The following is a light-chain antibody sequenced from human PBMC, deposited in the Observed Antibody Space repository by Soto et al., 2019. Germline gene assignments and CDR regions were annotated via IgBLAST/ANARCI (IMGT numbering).Light chain of an antibody. J-gene: IGKJ4*01. CDR1: EDISSY. CDR3: QPYDNLPRLN. V-gene: IGKV1-33*01. CDR2: AAS. Sequence: DIQMTQSPSSLSASVGDRVTIACQESEDISSYLNGYQRKPGKAPKLLISAASQLETGVPPRLSVSGSVTDFKFAISTLQPEDIATYYCQPYDNLPRLNFGVGTKVEIK.